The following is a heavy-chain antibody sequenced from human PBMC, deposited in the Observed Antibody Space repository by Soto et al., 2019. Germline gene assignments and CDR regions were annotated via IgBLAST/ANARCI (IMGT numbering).Heavy chain of an antibody. D-gene: IGHD6-19*01. CDR1: GFTFSSYA. CDR3: AKDERSSGPPGGSYFDY. CDR2: ISTSGAGT. V-gene: IGHV3-23*01. J-gene: IGHJ4*02. Sequence: PGGSLRLSCAASGFTFSSYAMSWVRQAPGKGLEWVSGISTSGAGTYYADSVKGRFTISRDNSKNTLYLQMNSLRAEDTALYYCAKDERSSGPPGGSYFDYWGQGTLVTVSS.